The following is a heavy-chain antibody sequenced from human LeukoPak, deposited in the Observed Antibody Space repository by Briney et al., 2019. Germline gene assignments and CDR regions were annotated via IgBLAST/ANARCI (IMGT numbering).Heavy chain of an antibody. CDR3: AKDHHGSRKYYYMDV. V-gene: IGHV3-66*03. CDR1: GFTVSSNS. D-gene: IGHD5-24*01. CDR2: IYSGTI. J-gene: IGHJ6*03. Sequence: GGSLRLSCTVSGFTVSSNSMSWVRQAPGKGLEWVSFIYSGTIHYADSVKGRFTISRDNSKNTLYLQMNSLRAEDTAVYYCAKDHHGSRKYYYMDVWGKGTTVTISS.